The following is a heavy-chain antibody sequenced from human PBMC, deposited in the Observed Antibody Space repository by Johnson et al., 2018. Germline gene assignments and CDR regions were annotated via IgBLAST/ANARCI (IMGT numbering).Heavy chain of an antibody. V-gene: IGHV4-59*01. Sequence: QVQLQESGPGLVKPSETLSLTCTVSGGSISSYYWNWIRQPPGKGLEWIGYIYYSGSTNYNPSLKSPVTISVDTSKNQFSLKLSSVTAADTAVYYLAREPGSITPNLDAFDIWGQGTMVTVSS. D-gene: IGHD3-10*01. CDR2: IYYSGST. CDR1: GGSISSYY. J-gene: IGHJ3*02. CDR3: AREPGSITPNLDAFDI.